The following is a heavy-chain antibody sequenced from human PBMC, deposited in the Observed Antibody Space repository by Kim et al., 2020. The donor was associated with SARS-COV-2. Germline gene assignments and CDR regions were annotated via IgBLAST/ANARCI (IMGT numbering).Heavy chain of an antibody. CDR1: GYTLTELS. D-gene: IGHD6-13*01. Sequence: ASVKVSCKVSGYTLTELSMHWVRQAPGKGLEWMGGFDPEDGETIYAQKFQGRVTMTEDTSTDTAYMELSSLRSEDTAVYYCATANPIAAAATPDAFDIWGQGTMVTVSS. V-gene: IGHV1-24*01. CDR3: ATANPIAAAATPDAFDI. J-gene: IGHJ3*02. CDR2: FDPEDGET.